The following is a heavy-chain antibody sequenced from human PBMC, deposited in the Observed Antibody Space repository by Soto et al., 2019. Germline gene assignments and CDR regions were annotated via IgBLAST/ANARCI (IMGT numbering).Heavy chain of an antibody. V-gene: IGHV1-69*01. J-gene: IGHJ4*02. D-gene: IGHD1-26*01. CDR3: ARDGGRHSGGIDY. CDR2: IIPIFGTA. CDR1: GGTFSSYS. Sequence: QIRLVQSGAEVQKPGSSVRVSCKASGGTFSSYSINWVRQAPGQGLEWMGEIIPIFGTANYAQKFQGRVTITADESTSTAYMELSSLRSEDTAVYYCARDGGRHSGGIDYWGQGTLVTVSS.